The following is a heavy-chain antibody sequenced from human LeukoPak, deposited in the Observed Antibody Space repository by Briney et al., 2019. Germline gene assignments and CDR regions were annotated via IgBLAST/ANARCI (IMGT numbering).Heavy chain of an antibody. V-gene: IGHV4-38-2*02. CDR2: MHHSGST. CDR3: ARDRSYYTFDY. D-gene: IGHD3-10*01. CDR1: GHSISSDYH. J-gene: IGHJ4*02. Sequence: SETLSLTCAVSGHSISSDYHWGWIRQPPGKGLEWIGAMHHSGSTYYNPSLKSRVTISVDTSKNQVSLKLNSVTAADTAVYYCARDRSYYTFDYWGQGTLVIVSA.